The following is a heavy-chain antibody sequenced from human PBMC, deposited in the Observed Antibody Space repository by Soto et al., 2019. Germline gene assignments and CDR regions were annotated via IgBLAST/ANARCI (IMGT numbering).Heavy chain of an antibody. CDR1: GFTVSSNY. J-gene: IGHJ6*02. CDR3: ASGGRYSSSYYYYYGMDV. D-gene: IGHD6-6*01. CDR2: IYSGGST. Sequence: EVQLVETGGGLIQPGGSLRLSCAASGFTVSSNYMSWVRQAPGKGLEWVSVIYSGGSTYDADSVKGRFTISRDNSKNTLYLQMNSLRAEDTAVYYCASGGRYSSSYYYYYGMDVWGQGTTVTVSS. V-gene: IGHV3-53*02.